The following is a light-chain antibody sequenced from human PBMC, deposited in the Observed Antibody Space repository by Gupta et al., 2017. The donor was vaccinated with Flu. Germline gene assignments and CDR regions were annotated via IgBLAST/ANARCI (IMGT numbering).Light chain of an antibody. J-gene: IGLJ2*01. CDR2: QDF. CDR1: KLGDKY. V-gene: IGLV3-1*01. Sequence: CSGDKLGDKYACWYQQKPGQSPVMVIYQDFKRPSGIPERFSGSNSGNTATLTISGTQAVDEADYYCQAWDSGTVVFGGGTKLTVL. CDR3: QAWDSGTVV.